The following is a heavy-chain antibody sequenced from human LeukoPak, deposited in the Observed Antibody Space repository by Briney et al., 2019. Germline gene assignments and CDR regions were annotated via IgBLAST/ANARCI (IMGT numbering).Heavy chain of an antibody. CDR1: GGSISSYY. CDR3: ARRTYSGWYSL. Sequence: SETLSLTCTVSGGSISSYYWGWIRQPPGKGLEWIGSIYYSGSTYYNPSLKSRVTISVDTSKNQFSLKLSSVTAADTAVYYCARRTYSGWYSLWGQGTLVTVSS. V-gene: IGHV4-39*01. J-gene: IGHJ4*02. D-gene: IGHD6-19*01. CDR2: IYYSGST.